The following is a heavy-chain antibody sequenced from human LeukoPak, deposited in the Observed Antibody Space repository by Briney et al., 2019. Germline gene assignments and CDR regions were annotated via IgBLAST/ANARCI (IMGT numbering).Heavy chain of an antibody. J-gene: IGHJ4*02. CDR1: GGSISSDSYY. V-gene: IGHV4-39*01. D-gene: IGHD1-7*01. CDR3: GRRSRSTWNYRRGDY. Sequence: SETLSLTCTVSGGSISSDSYYWGWIRQPPGKGLQWIGCIYYSGSTYYKPSLKSRVTISVDTSKNQFSLKLTSVTAADTAVYYCGRRSRSTWNYRRGDYWGQGTLVTVSS. CDR2: IYYSGST.